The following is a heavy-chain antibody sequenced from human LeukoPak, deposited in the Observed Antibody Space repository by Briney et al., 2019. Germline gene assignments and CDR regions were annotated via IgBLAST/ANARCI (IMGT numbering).Heavy chain of an antibody. CDR1: GYTFTSYG. D-gene: IGHD4-17*01. J-gene: IGHJ4*02. V-gene: IGHV1-18*01. CDR2: ISAYNGNT. Sequence: GASVKVSCKASGYTFTSYGISWVRQAPGQGLEWMGWISAYNGNTNYAQKFQGRVTMTRDMSTTTDYMELSRLRSDDTAVYYCAREISYDYGDYGGFDYWGQGTLVTVSS. CDR3: AREISYDYGDYGGFDY.